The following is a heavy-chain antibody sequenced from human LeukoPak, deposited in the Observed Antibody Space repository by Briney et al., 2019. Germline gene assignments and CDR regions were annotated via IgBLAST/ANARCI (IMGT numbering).Heavy chain of an antibody. Sequence: SETLSLTCAVSGGSISSSNWWSWVRQPPGKGLEWIGEIYHSGSTNYNPSLKSRVTISVDTSKNQFSLKLSSVTAADTAVYYCASMIIAAAGAVDPWGQGTLVTVSS. J-gene: IGHJ5*02. CDR3: ASMIIAAAGAVDP. CDR1: GGSISSSNW. D-gene: IGHD6-13*01. CDR2: IYHSGST. V-gene: IGHV4-4*02.